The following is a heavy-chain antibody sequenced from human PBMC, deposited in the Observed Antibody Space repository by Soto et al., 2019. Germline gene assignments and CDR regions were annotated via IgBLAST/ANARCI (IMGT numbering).Heavy chain of an antibody. CDR1: GFTFSNYA. Sequence: GGSLRLSCAASGFTFSNYAMSWVRQAPGKGLEWVSTTSTGGSNKYYADSVKGRFTISRDNSKNTLYLQMNSLRAEDTAVYYCARGTRLGRLVSSYYFDYWGQGTLVTVSS. V-gene: IGHV3-23*01. CDR3: ARGTRLGRLVSSYYFDY. CDR2: TSTGGSNK. D-gene: IGHD3-16*01. J-gene: IGHJ4*02.